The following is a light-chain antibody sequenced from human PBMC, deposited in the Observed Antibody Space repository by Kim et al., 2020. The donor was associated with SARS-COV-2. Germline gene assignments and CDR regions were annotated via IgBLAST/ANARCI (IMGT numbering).Light chain of an antibody. Sequence: DIQMTQSPSTLSASVGDRVTITCRASQSISGWLAWYQQKPGKAPTLLIYDASSLESGVPSRFSGSGSGTEFTLTINSLQSDDFATYYCQQYNWFPYTLGQGTKLEI. CDR2: DAS. J-gene: IGKJ2*01. V-gene: IGKV1-5*01. CDR1: QSISGW. CDR3: QQYNWFPYT.